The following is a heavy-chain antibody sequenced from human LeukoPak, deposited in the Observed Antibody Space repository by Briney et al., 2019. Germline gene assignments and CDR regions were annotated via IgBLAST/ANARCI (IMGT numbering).Heavy chain of an antibody. CDR2: IYYSGST. CDR1: GGSISSGGYY. V-gene: IGHV4-31*03. Sequence: SETLSLTCTVSGGSISSGGYYWSWIRLHPGKGLEWIGYIYYSGSTYYNPSLKSRVTISVDTSKNQFSLKLSSVTAADTAVYYCARSWIQLWLLDYWGQGTLVTVSS. CDR3: ARSWIQLWLLDY. J-gene: IGHJ4*02. D-gene: IGHD5-18*01.